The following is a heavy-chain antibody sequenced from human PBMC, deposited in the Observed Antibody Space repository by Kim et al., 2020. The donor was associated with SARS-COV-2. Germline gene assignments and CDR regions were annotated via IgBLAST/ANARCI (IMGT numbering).Heavy chain of an antibody. Sequence: AGAVNGRFTISSDKPKNTLYLHMISRRAEDTAVYYCAREAIAAAGYSFDYWGQGTLVTVSS. CDR3: AREAIAAAGYSFDY. V-gene: IGHV3-30*01. D-gene: IGHD6-13*01. J-gene: IGHJ4*02.